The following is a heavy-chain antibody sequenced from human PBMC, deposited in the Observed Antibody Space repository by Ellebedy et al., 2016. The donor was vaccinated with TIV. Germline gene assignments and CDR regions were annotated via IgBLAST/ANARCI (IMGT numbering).Heavy chain of an antibody. CDR1: GYSFTSYW. Sequence: GESLKISXKGSGYSFTSYWIGWVRQMPGKGLEWMGIIYPGDSDTRYSPSFQGQVTISADKSISTAYLQWSSLKASDTAMYYCASPRNDYGGNSGYYYYSMDVWGQGTTVTVSS. J-gene: IGHJ6*02. CDR3: ASPRNDYGGNSGYYYYSMDV. CDR2: IYPGDSDT. D-gene: IGHD4-23*01. V-gene: IGHV5-51*01.